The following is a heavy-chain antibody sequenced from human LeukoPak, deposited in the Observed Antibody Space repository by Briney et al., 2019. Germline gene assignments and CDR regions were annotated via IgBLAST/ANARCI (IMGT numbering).Heavy chain of an antibody. CDR1: GFTVSSNY. CDR3: ARDLGYCTNGVCHTRFDY. D-gene: IGHD2-8*01. Sequence: GGSLRLSCAASGFTVSSNYMSWVRQAPGKGLEWVSVIYSGGSTYYADSVKGRFTISRDNSKNTLYLQMNSLRAEDTAVYYCARDLGYCTNGVCHTRFDYWGQGTLVAVSS. V-gene: IGHV3-53*01. J-gene: IGHJ4*02. CDR2: IYSGGST.